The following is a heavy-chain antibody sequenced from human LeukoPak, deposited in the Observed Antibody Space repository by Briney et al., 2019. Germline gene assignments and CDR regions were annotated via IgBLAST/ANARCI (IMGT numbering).Heavy chain of an antibody. CDR2: ISGSGGRT. D-gene: IGHD3-22*01. Sequence: GGSLRLSCAASGFTFSSYAMSWVRQAPGKGLEWVSTISGSGGRTYYADSVKGRFTISRDNSRNTLYLQMNSLRADDTAVYYCAMDYDSSGYYLFDYWGQGTLVTVSS. CDR1: GFTFSSYA. CDR3: AMDYDSSGYYLFDY. J-gene: IGHJ4*02. V-gene: IGHV3-23*01.